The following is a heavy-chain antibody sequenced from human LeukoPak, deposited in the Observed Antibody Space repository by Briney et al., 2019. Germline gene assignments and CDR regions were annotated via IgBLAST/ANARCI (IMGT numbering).Heavy chain of an antibody. CDR3: AKGDTAMGTQYYYYYGMDV. CDR1: GFTFSSYG. CDR2: ISYDGSNK. V-gene: IGHV3-30*18. D-gene: IGHD5-18*01. Sequence: GRSLRLSCAASGFTFSSYGMHWVRQAPGKGLEWVAVISYDGSNKYYADSVKGRFTISRDNSKNTLYLQMNSLRAEDTAVYYCAKGDTAMGTQYYYYYGMDVWGKGTTVTVSS. J-gene: IGHJ6*04.